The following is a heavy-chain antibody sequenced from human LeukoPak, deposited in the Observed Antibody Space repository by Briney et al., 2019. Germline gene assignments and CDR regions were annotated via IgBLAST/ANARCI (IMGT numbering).Heavy chain of an antibody. J-gene: IGHJ4*02. Sequence: AAVKVSCMPSVYTFSNYGIAGVRPAPGRGRAGVGWITAYNGNRDYSQKFQGRVTMTADTSTSTAYMEVRSLRSDDTAVYYCARRIRGGHLGDYWGQGTPVTVSS. D-gene: IGHD1-26*01. CDR2: ITAYNGNR. CDR1: VYTFSNYG. CDR3: ARRIRGGHLGDY. V-gene: IGHV1-18*01.